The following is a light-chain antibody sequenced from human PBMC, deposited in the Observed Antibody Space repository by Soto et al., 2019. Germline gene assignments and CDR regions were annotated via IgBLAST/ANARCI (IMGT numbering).Light chain of an antibody. CDR2: AAS. CDR3: QQSGDTPPWT. V-gene: IGKV1-39*01. J-gene: IGKJ1*01. CDR1: QSIRKY. Sequence: DIQMTQSQSSLSASVGNRVIITCRASQSIRKYLNWYQHKPGKVPTLLIYAASSLQSGVPSRFSGSGSGTEFTLTITSLQPEDFATYYCQQSGDTPPWTFGQGTKVDIK.